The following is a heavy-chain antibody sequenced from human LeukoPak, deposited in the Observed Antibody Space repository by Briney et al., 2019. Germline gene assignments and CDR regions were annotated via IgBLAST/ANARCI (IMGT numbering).Heavy chain of an antibody. CDR2: INPNSGGT. CDR1: GYTFTGYY. Sequence: GASVKVSCKASGYTFTGYYMHWVRQAPGQGLEWMGWINPNSGGTNYAQKFQGRVTMTRDMSTSTVYMELSSLRSEDTAVYYCARVIAAKGGYFDYWGQGTLVTVSS. D-gene: IGHD6-13*01. J-gene: IGHJ4*02. CDR3: ARVIAAKGGYFDY. V-gene: IGHV1-2*02.